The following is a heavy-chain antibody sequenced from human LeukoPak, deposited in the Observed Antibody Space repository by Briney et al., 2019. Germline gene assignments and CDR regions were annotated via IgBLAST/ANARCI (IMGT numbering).Heavy chain of an antibody. Sequence: PGGSLRLSCAASGFTFSSYALSWVRQTPGKGRGWVSSISGSGGTTYYADSVKDRFTISRDNSKNTLYLQMNSLRVEDTAVYYCAIQLWRQPLDYWGQGTLVTVSS. V-gene: IGHV3-23*01. CDR2: ISGSGGTT. J-gene: IGHJ4*02. CDR3: AIQLWRQPLDY. D-gene: IGHD5-18*01. CDR1: GFTFSSYA.